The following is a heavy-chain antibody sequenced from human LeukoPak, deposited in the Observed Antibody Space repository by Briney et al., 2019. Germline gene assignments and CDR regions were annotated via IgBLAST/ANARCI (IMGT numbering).Heavy chain of an antibody. D-gene: IGHD2-21*01. V-gene: IGHV4-59*01. J-gene: IGHJ4*02. Sequence: SETLSLTCTVSGGSISSYYWSWIRQPPGKGLEWIGYIYYSGSTNYNPSLKSRVTISVDTSKNQFSLKLSSVTAADTAVYFCARIIPVPKKYYFDYWGQGTLVTVSS. CDR1: GGSISSYY. CDR2: IYYSGST. CDR3: ARIIPVPKKYYFDY.